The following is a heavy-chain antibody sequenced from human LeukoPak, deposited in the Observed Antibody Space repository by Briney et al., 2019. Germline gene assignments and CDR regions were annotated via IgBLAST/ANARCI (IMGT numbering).Heavy chain of an antibody. CDR2: ISSSGSTI. J-gene: IGHJ4*02. V-gene: IGHV3-11*01. D-gene: IGHD6-19*01. Sequence: GGSLRLSCAASGFTFSDYYMSWIRQAPGKGLEWVSYISSSGSTIYYADSVKGRFTISRDNAKNSLYLQMNSLRAEDTAVYYCARDGDDGWYLSHFDYWGQGTLVTVSS. CDR3: ARDGDDGWYLSHFDY. CDR1: GFTFSDYY.